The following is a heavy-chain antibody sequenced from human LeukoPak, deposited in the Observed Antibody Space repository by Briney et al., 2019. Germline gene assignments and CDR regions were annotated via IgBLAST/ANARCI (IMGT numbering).Heavy chain of an antibody. CDR2: IYDSGST. Sequence: SQTLSLTCAVSGGSVSGGGYSWSWIRQPPGKNLEWIGYIYDSGSTYYNPSLKSRVTISIDRSKSQFSLKLSSVTAADTAVYYCAREPGSIAARRGVGYFDYWGQGTLVTVSS. CDR3: AREPGSIAARRGVGYFDY. V-gene: IGHV4-30-2*01. D-gene: IGHD6-6*01. CDR1: GGSVSGGGYS. J-gene: IGHJ4*02.